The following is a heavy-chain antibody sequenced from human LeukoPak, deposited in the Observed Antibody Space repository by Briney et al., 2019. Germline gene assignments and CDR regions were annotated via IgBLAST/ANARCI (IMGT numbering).Heavy chain of an antibody. CDR3: ARVTYYDFWSGSSGNNWFDP. Sequence: GGSLRLSCAASGFTFSSYWMSWVRQAPGKGLEWVANIKQDGSEKYYVDSVKGRFTISRDNAKNSLYLQMNSLRAEDTAVYYCARVTYYDFWSGSSGNNWFDPWGQGTLVTVSS. CDR1: GFTFSSYW. V-gene: IGHV3-7*01. J-gene: IGHJ5*02. CDR2: IKQDGSEK. D-gene: IGHD3-3*01.